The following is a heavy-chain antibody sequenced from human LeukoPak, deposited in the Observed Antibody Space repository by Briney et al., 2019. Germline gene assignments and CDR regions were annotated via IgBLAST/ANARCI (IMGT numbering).Heavy chain of an antibody. Sequence: SETLSLTCTVSGGSISSYYWSWIRQPPGKGLEWIGYIYYSGSTNYNPSLKSRVTISVDTSKNQFSLKLSSVTAADTAVYYCVREERITIFGVVYYYGMDVWGQGTTVTVSS. J-gene: IGHJ6*02. CDR2: IYYSGST. D-gene: IGHD3-3*01. CDR1: GGSISSYY. V-gene: IGHV4-59*01. CDR3: VREERITIFGVVYYYGMDV.